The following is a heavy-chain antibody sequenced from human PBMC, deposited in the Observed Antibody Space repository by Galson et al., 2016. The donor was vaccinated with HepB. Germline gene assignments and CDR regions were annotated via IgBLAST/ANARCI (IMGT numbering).Heavy chain of an antibody. V-gene: IGHV5-51*01. CDR3: VRGGDFWSGYPDY. CDR2: IYPRDSDT. CDR1: GYSFSSSW. J-gene: IGHJ4*02. D-gene: IGHD3-3*01. Sequence: QSGAEVKKPGESLKISCKASGYSFSSSWIAWVRQMPGKGLEWMGVIYPRDSDTRYSPSFQGQVSISADKSISTAYLQWSSLKASDTAMYFCVRGGDFWSGYPDYWGQGTRVTVAS.